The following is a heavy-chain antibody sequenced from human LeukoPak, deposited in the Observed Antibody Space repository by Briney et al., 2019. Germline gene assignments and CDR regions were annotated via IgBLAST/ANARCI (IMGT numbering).Heavy chain of an antibody. CDR2: ISSSSSYI. CDR1: GFTFSSYS. CDR3: AKTYYDFWSGQGAFDI. Sequence: GRSLRLSCAASGFTFSSYSMNWVRQAPGKGLEWVSSISSSSSYIYYADSVKGRFTISRDNAKNSLYLQMNSLRAEDTAVYYCAKTYYDFWSGQGAFDIWGQGTMVTVSS. J-gene: IGHJ3*02. D-gene: IGHD3-3*01. V-gene: IGHV3-21*01.